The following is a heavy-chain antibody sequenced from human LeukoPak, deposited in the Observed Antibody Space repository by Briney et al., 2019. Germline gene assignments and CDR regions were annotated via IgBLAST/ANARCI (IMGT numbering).Heavy chain of an antibody. V-gene: IGHV3-48*03. CDR3: TGGGDY. CDR1: GFSFRSYE. J-gene: IGHJ4*02. Sequence: GGSLRLSCAASGFSFRSYEMNWVRQALGKGLEWISHISSNGNTIYYADSVKGRFTISRDNAKNSLYLQMNSLRGEDTAVYYCTGGGDYWGQGTLVTVSS. CDR2: ISSNGNTI. D-gene: IGHD3-16*01.